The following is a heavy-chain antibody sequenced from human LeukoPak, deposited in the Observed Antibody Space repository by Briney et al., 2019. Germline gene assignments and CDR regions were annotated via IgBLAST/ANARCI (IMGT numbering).Heavy chain of an antibody. CDR2: TSSSNSYI. Sequence: GGSLRLSCAASGFTFSIYSMNWVRQAPGKGLEWVSSTSSSNSYIYYADSVKGRFTLSRDNAKNSLYLQMNSLRAEDTAVYYCATAVDYYDSSGYYRPYFDYWGQGTLVTVSS. CDR1: GFTFSIYS. V-gene: IGHV3-21*01. J-gene: IGHJ4*02. D-gene: IGHD3-22*01. CDR3: ATAVDYYDSSGYYRPYFDY.